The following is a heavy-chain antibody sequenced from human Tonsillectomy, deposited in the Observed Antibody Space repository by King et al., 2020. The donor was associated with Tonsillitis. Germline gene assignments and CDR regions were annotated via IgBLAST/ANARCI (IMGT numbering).Heavy chain of an antibody. V-gene: IGHV1-18*01. J-gene: IGHJ4*02. CDR1: GYTFTFYG. CDR3: ARDGDNGDSFFDF. CDR2: ISGYNGNT. Sequence: QLVESGAEVKKPGASVKVSCKASGYTFTFYGISWVRPAPGQGLEWMGWISGYNGNTNYAQKLLGRVSMTTDTSTSTAYMELRSLRSDDTAVYYCARDGDNGDSFFDFWGQGTLVTVSS. D-gene: IGHD4-17*01.